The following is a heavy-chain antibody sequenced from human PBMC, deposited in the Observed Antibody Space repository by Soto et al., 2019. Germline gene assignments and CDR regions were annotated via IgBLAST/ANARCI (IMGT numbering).Heavy chain of an antibody. J-gene: IGHJ3*02. D-gene: IGHD1-26*01. CDR3: AKAAPPGSYYFALDI. CDR1: GFTFSNYW. Sequence: GGSLRLSCAASGFTFSNYWMSWVRQAPGKGLEWVANIKQDGSEKYYADSVKGRFTISRDNAKNSLYLQMNSLRTEDTALYYCAKAAPPGSYYFALDIWGQGTTVTVSS. V-gene: IGHV3-7*05. CDR2: IKQDGSEK.